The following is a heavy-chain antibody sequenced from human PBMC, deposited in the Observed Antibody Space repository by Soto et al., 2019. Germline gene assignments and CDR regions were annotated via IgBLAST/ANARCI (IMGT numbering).Heavy chain of an antibody. J-gene: IGHJ6*03. CDR3: ARLPDYGDYYFYYMDV. CDR1: GYSFTSYW. D-gene: IGHD4-17*01. V-gene: IGHV5-51*01. Sequence: EECLKISCKASGYSFTSYWIGWVRQMPGKGLEWMGIIYPGDSDTRYSPSFQGQVTISADKSISTAYLQWSSLKASDTAMYYCARLPDYGDYYFYYMDVWGKGTMVTVYS. CDR2: IYPGDSDT.